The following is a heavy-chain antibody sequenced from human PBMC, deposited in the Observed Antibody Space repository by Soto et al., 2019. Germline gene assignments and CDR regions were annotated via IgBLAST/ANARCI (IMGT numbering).Heavy chain of an antibody. CDR1: GGSISSGGYY. D-gene: IGHD2-2*01. Sequence: SETLSLTCTVSGGSISSGGYYWSWIRQHPGKGLEWIGYIYYSGSAYHNPSLKSRVTISVDTSKNQFSLKLSSVTAADTAVYYCARIEVDCTSTSCYYYFDYWGQGAQVTVSS. V-gene: IGHV4-31*03. CDR3: ARIEVDCTSTSCYYYFDY. J-gene: IGHJ4*02. CDR2: IYYSGSA.